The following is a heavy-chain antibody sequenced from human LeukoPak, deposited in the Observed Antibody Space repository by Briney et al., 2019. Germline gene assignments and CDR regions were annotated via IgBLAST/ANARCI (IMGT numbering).Heavy chain of an antibody. Sequence: PTETLSLTCAVYGGSFSGYYWSWIRQPPGKGLEWIGEINHSGSTNYNPSLKSRVTISVDTSKNQFSLKLSSVTAADTAVYYCARGGEGYCSGGSCYYGYNWFDPWGQGTLVSVSS. CDR2: INHSGST. CDR1: GGSFSGYY. D-gene: IGHD2-15*01. CDR3: ARGGEGYCSGGSCYYGYNWFDP. J-gene: IGHJ5*02. V-gene: IGHV4-34*01.